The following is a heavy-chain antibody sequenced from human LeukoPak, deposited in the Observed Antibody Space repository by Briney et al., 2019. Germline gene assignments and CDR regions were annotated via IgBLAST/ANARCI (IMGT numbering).Heavy chain of an antibody. CDR1: GFTFSSYG. V-gene: IGHV3-30*02. Sequence: GGSLRLSCAASGFTFSSYGMHWVRQAPGKGLEWVAFIRYDGSNKCYADSVKGRFTISRDNSKNTLYLQMNSLRAEDTAVYYCAKVYGEQYYFDYWGQGTLVTVSS. D-gene: IGHD1-26*01. J-gene: IGHJ4*02. CDR3: AKVYGEQYYFDY. CDR2: IRYDGSNK.